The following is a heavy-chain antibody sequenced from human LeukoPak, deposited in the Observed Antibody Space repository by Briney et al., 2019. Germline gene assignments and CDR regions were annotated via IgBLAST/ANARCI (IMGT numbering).Heavy chain of an antibody. CDR1: GFTFSSYS. D-gene: IGHD4-17*01. Sequence: GGSLRLSCAASGFTFSSYSMNWVRQAPGKGLEWVSYISSSSSTIYYADSVKGRFTISRDNAKNSLYLQMNSLRAEDTAVYYCARRRYGDYVNFDYWGQGTLVTVSS. J-gene: IGHJ4*02. V-gene: IGHV3-48*04. CDR2: ISSSSSTI. CDR3: ARRRYGDYVNFDY.